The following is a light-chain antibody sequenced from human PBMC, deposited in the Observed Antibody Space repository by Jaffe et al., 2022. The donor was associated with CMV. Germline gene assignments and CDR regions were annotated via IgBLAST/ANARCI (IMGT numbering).Light chain of an antibody. CDR3: QQYYTTPQT. J-gene: IGKJ4*01. V-gene: IGKV1-NL1*01. CDR1: QGIRNS. Sequence: DIQMIQSPSSLSASVGDRVTITCRASQGIRNSLAWYQQKPGKAPKLLLYAASRLESGVPSRFSGSGSGTDYTLTINSLQPEDFATYYCQQYYTTPQTFGGGTKVEIK. CDR2: AAS.